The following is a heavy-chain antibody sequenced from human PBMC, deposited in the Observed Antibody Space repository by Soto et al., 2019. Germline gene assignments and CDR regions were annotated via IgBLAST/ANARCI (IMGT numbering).Heavy chain of an antibody. D-gene: IGHD3-16*01. V-gene: IGHV3-74*01. CDR1: GFTFSIYW. J-gene: IGHJ6*02. CDR3: TRVVGSVSGMDV. CDR2: IDNAGSSA. Sequence: EVQLVESGGGLVQPGGSLRLSCAASGFTFSIYWMHWVRQAPGKGPVWVSRIDNAGSSARYADSVKGRFTITRDNAKNTVYLQMNSLRDEDTAVYYCTRVVGSVSGMDVWGQGTTVTVSS.